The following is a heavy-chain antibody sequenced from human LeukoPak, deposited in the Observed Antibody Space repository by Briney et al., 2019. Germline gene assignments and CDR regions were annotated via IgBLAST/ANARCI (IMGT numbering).Heavy chain of an antibody. CDR1: GDSVSSNSAA. CDR3: AREQELVVYYYYYMDV. D-gene: IGHD6-6*01. CDR2: TYYRSKWYN. V-gene: IGHV6-1*01. Sequence: SQTLSLTFAISGDSVSSNSAAWNWIRQSPSRGLEWLGRTYYRSKWYNDYAVSVKSRITINPDTSKNQFSLQLNSVTPEDTAVYYCAREQELVVYYYYYMDVWGKGTTVNVSS. J-gene: IGHJ6*03.